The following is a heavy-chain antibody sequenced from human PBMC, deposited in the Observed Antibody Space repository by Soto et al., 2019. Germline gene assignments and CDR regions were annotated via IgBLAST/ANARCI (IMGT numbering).Heavy chain of an antibody. CDR2: IKQDGNEK. V-gene: IGHV3-7*05. J-gene: IGHJ4*02. CDR1: GFTFSAYW. D-gene: IGHD5-18*01. Sequence: GGSLRLSCAASGFTFSAYWMSWVRQAPGKGLEWVANIKQDGNEKYYVDSVKGRFTISRDNAENSLFLQMNSLRAEDTAVYYCARRGTTYGYAYWGQGTLVTVSS. CDR3: ARRGTTYGYAY.